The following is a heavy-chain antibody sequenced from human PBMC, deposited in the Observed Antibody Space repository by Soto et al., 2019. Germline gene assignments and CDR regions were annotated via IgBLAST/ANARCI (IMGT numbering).Heavy chain of an antibody. J-gene: IGHJ6*03. Sequence: EVQLVESGGGLVKPGGSLRLSCVVSGFTFSSYSMNWVRQAPGKGLEWVSSISSGGEYTYYADSVKGRFTISRDNAKNSVYLQMNSLTAEDTALYYCARDFKESQYYYYCMDVWAKGPRSPSP. CDR1: GFTFSSYS. CDR3: ARDFKESQYYYYCMDV. D-gene: IGHD3-10*01. V-gene: IGHV3-21*06. CDR2: ISSGGEYT.